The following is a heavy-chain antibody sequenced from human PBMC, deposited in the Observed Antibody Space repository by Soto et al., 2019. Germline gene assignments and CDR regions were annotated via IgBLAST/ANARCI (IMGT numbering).Heavy chain of an antibody. CDR2: IIPIFGTA. D-gene: IGHD3-9*01. CDR3: ARPRGKVLRYFDWLLYFDY. CDR1: GGTFSSYA. J-gene: IGHJ4*02. Sequence: ASVKVSCKASGGTFSSYAISWVRQAPGQGLEWMGGIIPIFGTANYAQKFQGRVTITADESTSTAYMELSSLRSEDTAVYYCARPRGKVLRYFDWLLYFDYWGQGTLVTVSS. V-gene: IGHV1-69*13.